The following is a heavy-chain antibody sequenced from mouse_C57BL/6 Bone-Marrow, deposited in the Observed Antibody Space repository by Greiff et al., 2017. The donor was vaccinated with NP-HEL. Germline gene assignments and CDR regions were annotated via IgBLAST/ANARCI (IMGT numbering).Heavy chain of an antibody. CDR1: GFTFSDYY. J-gene: IGHJ3*01. CDR3: ARAYYSPAWFAY. Sequence: EVQRVESGGGLVQPGGSLKLSCAASGFTFSDYYMYWVRQTPEKRLEWVAYISNGGGSTYYPDTVKGRFTISRDNAKNTLYLQMSRLKSEDTAMYYCARAYYSPAWFAYWGQGTLVTVSA. D-gene: IGHD2-12*01. CDR2: ISNGGGST. V-gene: IGHV5-12*01.